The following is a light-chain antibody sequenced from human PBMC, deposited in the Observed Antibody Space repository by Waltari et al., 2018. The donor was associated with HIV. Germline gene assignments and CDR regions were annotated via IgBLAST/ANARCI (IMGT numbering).Light chain of an antibody. CDR2: SAS. CDR1: QSVNTY. CDR3: QQGYITPYT. J-gene: IGKJ2*01. Sequence: DIQMTQSPASLYASIGDRVTVTCRASQSVNTYLSWYQQRPGRAPTLLIYSASSLHSGVPSRFSGSGSGTDFTLTITSLQPEDFATYYCQQGYITPYTFGQGTMLEI. V-gene: IGKV1-39*01.